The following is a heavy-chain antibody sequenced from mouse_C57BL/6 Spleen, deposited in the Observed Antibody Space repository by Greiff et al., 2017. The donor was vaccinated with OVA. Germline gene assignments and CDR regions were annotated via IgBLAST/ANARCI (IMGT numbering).Heavy chain of an antibody. CDR2: IYPGSGST. CDR1: GYTFTSYW. CDR3: AREEHWDVGYAMDY. J-gene: IGHJ4*01. V-gene: IGHV1-55*01. Sequence: QVQLQQPGAELVKPGASVKMSCKASGYTFTSYWITWVKQRPGQGLEWIGDIYPGSGSTNYNEKFKSKATLTVDTSSSTAYMQLSSLTSEDSAVYYCAREEHWDVGYAMDYWGQGTSVTVSS. D-gene: IGHD4-1*01.